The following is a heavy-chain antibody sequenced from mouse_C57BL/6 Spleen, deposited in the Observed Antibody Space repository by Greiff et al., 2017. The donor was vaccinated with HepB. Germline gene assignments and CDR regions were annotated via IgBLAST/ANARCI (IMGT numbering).Heavy chain of an antibody. J-gene: IGHJ2*01. CDR2: INPSNGGT. Sequence: VQLQQPGTELVKPGASVKLSCKASGYTFTSYWMHWVKQRPGQGLEWIGNINPSNGGTNYNEKFKSKATLTVDKSSSTAYMQRSSLTSEDSAVYYCARYSGSSYYFDYWGQGTTLTVSS. CDR1: GYTFTSYW. D-gene: IGHD1-1*01. CDR3: ARYSGSSYYFDY. V-gene: IGHV1-53*01.